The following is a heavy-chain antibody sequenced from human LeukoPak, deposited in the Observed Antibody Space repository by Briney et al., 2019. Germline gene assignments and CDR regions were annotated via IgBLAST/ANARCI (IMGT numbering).Heavy chain of an antibody. J-gene: IGHJ5*02. CDR2: IIPIPGIA. CDR3: AREGGYWNYPA. D-gene: IGHD1-7*01. CDR1: GGTFSSYA. Sequence: GASVKVSCKASGGTFSSYAISWVRQAPGQGLEWMGRIIPIPGIANYAQKFQGRVTITADKPTSTAYMELSSLRSEDTAVYYCAREGGYWNYPAWGQGTLVTVSS. V-gene: IGHV1-69*04.